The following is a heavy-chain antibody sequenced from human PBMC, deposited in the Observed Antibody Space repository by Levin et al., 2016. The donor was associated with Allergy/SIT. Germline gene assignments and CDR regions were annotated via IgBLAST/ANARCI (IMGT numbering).Heavy chain of an antibody. J-gene: IGHJ4*02. CDR2: IYSGGST. CDR3: ASHPPYYDSSGYLIDY. V-gene: IGHV3-66*04. Sequence: GESLKISCAASGFTVSSNYMSWVRQAPGKGLEWVSVIYSGGSTYYADSVKGRFTISRDNSKNTLYLQMNSLRAEDTAVYYCASHPPYYDSSGYLIDYWGQGTLVTVSS. CDR1: GFTVSSNY. D-gene: IGHD3-22*01.